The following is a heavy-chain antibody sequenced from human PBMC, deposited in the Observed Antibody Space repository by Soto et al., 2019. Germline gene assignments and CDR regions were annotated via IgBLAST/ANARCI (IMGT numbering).Heavy chain of an antibody. CDR3: AKAQDYYFDSGTYNWFDP. CDR2: VSGAGLIT. CDR1: GFTFSSYW. J-gene: IGHJ5*02. Sequence: PGGSLRLSCVASGFTFSSYWMSWVRQAPGKGLGWVSSVSGAGLITYYADSVRGRFTISRDNSRNTLYLQIDSLRAEDTGAYYCAKAQDYYFDSGTYNWFDPWGHGTLVTVSS. V-gene: IGHV3-23*01. D-gene: IGHD3-22*01.